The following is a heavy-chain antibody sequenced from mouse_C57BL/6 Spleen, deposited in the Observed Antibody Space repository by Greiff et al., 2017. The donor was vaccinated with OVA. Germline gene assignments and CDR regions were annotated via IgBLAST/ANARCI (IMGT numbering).Heavy chain of an antibody. CDR3: ARQGGSSYWYFDV. D-gene: IGHD1-1*01. CDR2: ISSGGSYT. CDR1: GFTFSSYG. Sequence: EVKVVESGGDLVKPGGSLKLSCAASGFTFSSYGMSWVRQTPDKRLEWVATISSGGSYTYYPDSVKGRFTISRDNAKNTLYLQMSSLKSEDTAMYYCARQGGSSYWYFDVWGTGTTVTVSS. V-gene: IGHV5-6*01. J-gene: IGHJ1*03.